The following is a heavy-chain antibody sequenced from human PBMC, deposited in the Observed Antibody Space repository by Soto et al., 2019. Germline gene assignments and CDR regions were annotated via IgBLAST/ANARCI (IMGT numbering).Heavy chain of an antibody. D-gene: IGHD3-9*01. CDR2: VYYSGST. V-gene: IGHV4-34*01. CDR1: GGSFSGYY. Sequence: SETLSLTCAVYGGSFSGYYWSWIRQPPGKGLEWIGGVYYSGSTNYNPSLESRVTISVDKSKNQFSLKLMSLSAADTAVYYCGRLEGLATISYYFDYWGQGALVTVSS. J-gene: IGHJ4*02. CDR3: GRLEGLATISYYFDY.